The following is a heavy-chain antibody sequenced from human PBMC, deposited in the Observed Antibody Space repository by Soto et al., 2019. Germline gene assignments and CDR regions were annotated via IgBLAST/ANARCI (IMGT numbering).Heavy chain of an antibody. J-gene: IGHJ4*02. CDR1: GGTLSSYA. CDR2: IIPIFGTA. Sequence: GASVKVSCRASGGTLSSYAISWVRQAPGQGLEWMGGIIPIFGTANYAQKFQGRVTITADESTSTAYMELSSLRSEDTAVYYCARDHDSSWYLWFDYWGQGTLVTVSS. V-gene: IGHV1-69*13. CDR3: ARDHDSSWYLWFDY. D-gene: IGHD6-13*01.